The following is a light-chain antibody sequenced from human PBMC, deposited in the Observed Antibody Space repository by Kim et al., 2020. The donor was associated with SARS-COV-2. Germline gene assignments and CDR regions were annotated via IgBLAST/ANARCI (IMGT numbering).Light chain of an antibody. J-gene: IGKJ2*03. Sequence: SASTGDRFTITCRASQGISSYLAWYQQKPGKAPKLLIYAASTLQSGVPSRFSGSGSGTDFTLTISCLQSEDFATYYCQQYYSYPRSFGQGTKLEI. V-gene: IGKV1-8*01. CDR2: AAS. CDR3: QQYYSYPRS. CDR1: QGISSY.